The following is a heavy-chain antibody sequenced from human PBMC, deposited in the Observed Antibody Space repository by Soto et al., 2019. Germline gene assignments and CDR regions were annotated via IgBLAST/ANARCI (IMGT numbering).Heavy chain of an antibody. CDR3: AREIYSGYVYWYFDL. D-gene: IGHD5-12*01. CDR2: IYYSGST. V-gene: IGHV4-30-4*01. CDR1: GGSISSGDYY. Sequence: NPSETLSLTCTVSGGSISSGDYYWSWIRQPPGKGLEWIGYIYYSGSTYYNPSLKSRVTISVDTSKNQFSLKLSSVTAADTAVYYCAREIYSGYVYWYFDLWGRGTLVTVSS. J-gene: IGHJ2*01.